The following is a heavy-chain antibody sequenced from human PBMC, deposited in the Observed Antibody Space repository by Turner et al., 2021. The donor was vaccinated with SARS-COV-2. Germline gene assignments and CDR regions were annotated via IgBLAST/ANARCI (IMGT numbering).Heavy chain of an antibody. CDR2: ISAYNGNT. CDR1: GYTFTSYD. Sequence: QVQLVQSGAEVKKPGASVKVSCKASGYTFTSYDISWVRQAPGQGLEWMGWISAYNGNTNYAQKLQGRVTMTTETSTNTAYMELRSLRSDDTAVYYCATRVYDILTGLELGYFDYWGQGTLVTVSS. V-gene: IGHV1-18*01. J-gene: IGHJ4*02. CDR3: ATRVYDILTGLELGYFDY. D-gene: IGHD3-9*01.